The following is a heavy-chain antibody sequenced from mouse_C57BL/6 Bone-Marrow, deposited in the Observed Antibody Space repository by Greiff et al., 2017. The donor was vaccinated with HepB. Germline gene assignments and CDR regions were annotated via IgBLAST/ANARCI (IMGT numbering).Heavy chain of an antibody. V-gene: IGHV5-16*01. CDR3: ARDRGGYYVAY. J-gene: IGHJ3*01. D-gene: IGHD2-3*01. Sequence: EVKLMESEGGLVQPGSSMKLSCTASGFTFSDYYMAWVRQVPEKGLEWVANINYDGSSTYYLDSLKSRFIISRDNAKNILYLQMSSLKSEDTATYYCARDRGGYYVAYWGQGTLVTVSA. CDR1: GFTFSDYY. CDR2: INYDGSST.